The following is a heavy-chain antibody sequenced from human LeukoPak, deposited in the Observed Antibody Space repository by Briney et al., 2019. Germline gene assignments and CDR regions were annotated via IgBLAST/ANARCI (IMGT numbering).Heavy chain of an antibody. CDR3: AKARCCSSTNCYSSFDY. D-gene: IGHD2-2*02. CDR2: ISGSGGST. J-gene: IGHJ4*02. Sequence: PGGSLRLSCAASGFTFSSYAMSWVRQAPGKGLEWVSAISGSGGSTFYADSVKGRFTISRDNSKNTLYLQMNSLRAEDTAVYYCAKARCCSSTNCYSSFDYWGQGTPVTVSS. CDR1: GFTFSSYA. V-gene: IGHV3-23*01.